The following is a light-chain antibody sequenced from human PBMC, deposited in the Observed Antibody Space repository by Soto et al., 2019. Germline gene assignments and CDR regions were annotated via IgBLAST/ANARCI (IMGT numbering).Light chain of an antibody. CDR2: EVS. Sequence: QSALTQPASVSGAPGQSITISCTGTSSDVGGYNYVSWYQQHPGKAPKLMIYEVSNRPSGVSNRFSGYKSGNTASLTVSGLQAADEADYFCKSYAGSNTYVFGSGTKVTVL. V-gene: IGLV2-14*01. CDR1: SSDVGGYNY. J-gene: IGLJ1*01. CDR3: KSYAGSNTYV.